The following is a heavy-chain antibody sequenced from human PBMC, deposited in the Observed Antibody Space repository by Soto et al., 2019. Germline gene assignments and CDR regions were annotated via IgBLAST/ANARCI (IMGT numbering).Heavy chain of an antibody. D-gene: IGHD6-13*01. Sequence: SETLSLTCAVYGGSFSGYYWSWIRQPPGKGLEWIGEINHSGSTNYNPSLKSRVTISVDTSKNQFSLKLSSVTAADTAVYYCARGCIAAAGTNYYGMDVWGQGTTVTVSS. J-gene: IGHJ6*02. CDR1: GGSFSGYY. CDR2: INHSGST. CDR3: ARGCIAAAGTNYYGMDV. V-gene: IGHV4-34*01.